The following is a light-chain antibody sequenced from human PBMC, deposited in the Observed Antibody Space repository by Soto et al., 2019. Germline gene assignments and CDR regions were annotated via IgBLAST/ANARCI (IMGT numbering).Light chain of an antibody. J-gene: IGLJ1*01. Sequence: QSALTQPRSVSGSPGQSVTISCTGTSRDVGNYNYVSWYQQHPGKAPKLMIYDVSKRPSGVPDRFSGSKSGNTASLTISGLQAEDEADYNCCSYAGSYIYVFGTGTKLTVL. CDR2: DVS. CDR3: CSYAGSYIYV. CDR1: SRDVGNYNY. V-gene: IGLV2-11*01.